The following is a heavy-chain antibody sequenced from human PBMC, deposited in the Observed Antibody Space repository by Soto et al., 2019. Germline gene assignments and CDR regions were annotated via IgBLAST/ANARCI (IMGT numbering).Heavy chain of an antibody. CDR2: IIPILGIA. CDR3: ARDPPLGYWSSTSCYAPGWFDP. CDR1: GGNFSSYT. J-gene: IGHJ5*02. Sequence: SVKVSCKASGGNFSSYTISWVRQAPGQGLEWMGRIIPILGIANYAQKFQGRVTITADKSTSTAYIELSSLRSEDTAVYYCARDPPLGYWSSTSCYAPGWFDPWGQGTLVTVSS. V-gene: IGHV1-69*04. D-gene: IGHD2-2*01.